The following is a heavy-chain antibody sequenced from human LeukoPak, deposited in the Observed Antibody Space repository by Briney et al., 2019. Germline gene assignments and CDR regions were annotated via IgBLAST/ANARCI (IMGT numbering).Heavy chain of an antibody. CDR2: IYYSGST. D-gene: IGHD3-16*01. Sequence: PSETLSLTCTVSGGSISSYYWSWIRQPPGKGLEWIGYIYYSGSTNYNPSLKSRVTISVDTSKNQFSLKLSSVTAADTAVYYCARLLGGGRDCWGQGTLVTVSS. V-gene: IGHV4-59*08. CDR1: GGSISSYY. J-gene: IGHJ4*02. CDR3: ARLLGGGRDC.